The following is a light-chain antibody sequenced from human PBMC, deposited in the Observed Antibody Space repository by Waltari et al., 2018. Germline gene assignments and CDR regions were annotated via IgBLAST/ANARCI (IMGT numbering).Light chain of an antibody. Sequence: QSVLTQPPSVSAAPGQRVTIPCSGGRSNIGNTYVPWYRQFPGTAPKLLIYEDTGRPSGIAGRFSGSKSGTSATLDITGLQAGDEADYYCGTWDSSLSGAVFGGGTHLTVL. J-gene: IGLJ7*01. CDR1: RSNIGNTY. V-gene: IGLV1-51*02. CDR3: GTWDSSLSGAV. CDR2: EDT.